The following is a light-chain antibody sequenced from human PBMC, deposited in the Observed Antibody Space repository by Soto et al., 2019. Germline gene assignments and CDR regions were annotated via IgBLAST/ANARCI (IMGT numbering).Light chain of an antibody. Sequence: TQSPATLSVSPGERATLSCRASQSVSSYLAWYQQKPGKAPKLLIYAASTLQSGVPSRFSGSGSGTDFTLTISSLQPEDFATYFCQQLHSYPYTFGQGTKLDIK. V-gene: IGKV1-9*01. J-gene: IGKJ2*01. CDR2: AAS. CDR3: QQLHSYPYT. CDR1: QSVSSY.